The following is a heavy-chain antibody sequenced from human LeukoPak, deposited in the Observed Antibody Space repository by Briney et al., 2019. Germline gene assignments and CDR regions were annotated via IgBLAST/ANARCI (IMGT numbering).Heavy chain of an antibody. CDR3: ARRNAQQLVAFQAYYYYMDV. Sequence: GGSLRLSCAASGFTFDDYGMSWVRQAPGKGLEWVSGINWNGGSTGYAASVKGRFTISRDNAKNSLYLQMNSLRAEDTALYYCARRNAQQLVAFQAYYYYMDVWGKGTTVTVSS. D-gene: IGHD6-13*01. CDR2: INWNGGST. CDR1: GFTFDDYG. J-gene: IGHJ6*03. V-gene: IGHV3-20*04.